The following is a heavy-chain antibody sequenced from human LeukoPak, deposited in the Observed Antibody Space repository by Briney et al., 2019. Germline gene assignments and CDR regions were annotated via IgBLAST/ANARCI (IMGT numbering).Heavy chain of an antibody. CDR2: ISGSGGST. Sequence: GGSLRLSCAASGLTFSSYAMSWVRQAPGKGLEWVSAISGSGGSTYYADSVKGRFTISRDNSKNTLYLQMNSLRAEDTAVYYCAKRQAIGYCSGGSCYSPPIDYWGQGTLVTVSS. CDR3: AKRQAIGYCSGGSCYSPPIDY. V-gene: IGHV3-23*01. J-gene: IGHJ4*02. CDR1: GLTFSSYA. D-gene: IGHD2-15*01.